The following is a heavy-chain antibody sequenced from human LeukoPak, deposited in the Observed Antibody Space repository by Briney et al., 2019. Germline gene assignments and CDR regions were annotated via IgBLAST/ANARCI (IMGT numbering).Heavy chain of an antibody. CDR3: AKDADIAVVVSHFDY. Sequence: GGSLRLSCAASGFTFTNYAMTWLRQAPGKGLEWVSSIVGGGGSTYYADSVKGRFTISRDNSRSTLYLQMNSLRADDTAVYYCAKDADIAVVVSHFDYWGQGTLVSVSP. CDR1: GFTFTNYA. CDR2: IVGGGGST. D-gene: IGHD6-19*01. V-gene: IGHV3-23*01. J-gene: IGHJ4*02.